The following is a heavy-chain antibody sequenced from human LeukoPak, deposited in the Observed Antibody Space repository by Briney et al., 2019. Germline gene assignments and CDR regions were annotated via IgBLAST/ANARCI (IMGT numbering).Heavy chain of an antibody. CDR2: IYTGIT. CDR1: GFNVSSNY. Sequence: PGGSLILSCVASGFNVSSNYMSWVRQAPGKGLEWVSVIYTGITYFADSVKGRFTISRDNSKNTLYLQMNSLTVEDTAVYYCSRRSGYPNWFDPWGQGTLVTVSS. J-gene: IGHJ5*02. V-gene: IGHV3-66*04. D-gene: IGHD3-22*01. CDR3: SRRSGYPNWFDP.